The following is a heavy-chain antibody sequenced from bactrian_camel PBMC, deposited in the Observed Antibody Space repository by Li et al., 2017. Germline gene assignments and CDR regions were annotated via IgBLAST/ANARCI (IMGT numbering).Heavy chain of an antibody. V-gene: IGHV3-3*01. D-gene: IGHD2*01. J-gene: IGHJ4*01. CDR2: MWVNSGST. Sequence: QVQLVESGGGSVQAGGSLNISCVDSGYTDSGVCMAWLRQGPGEEREGVARMWVNSGSTNYADSVEGRFNVSQDKAKNTVYLQMNSLKPEDTAMYYCAADRGRSRNCFSDRFSPAEFGDWGQGTQVTVSS. CDR1: GYTDSGVC. CDR3: AADRGRSRNCFSDRFSPAEFGD.